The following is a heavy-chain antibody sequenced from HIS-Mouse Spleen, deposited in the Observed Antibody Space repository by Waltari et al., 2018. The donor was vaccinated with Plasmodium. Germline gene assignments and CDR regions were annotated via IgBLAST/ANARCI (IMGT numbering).Heavy chain of an antibody. CDR1: GFTFSSYA. J-gene: IGHJ3*01. D-gene: IGHD2-15*01. V-gene: IGHV3-23*01. Sequence: EVQLLESGGGLVQPGGSLRLSCAASGFTFSSYAMSWVRQAPGKGLEWVSAISGSGGSTYYADSVKGRFTISRDNSKNTLYLQMNSLRAEDTAVDYCAKDGSLYCSGGSCYSGWGQGTMVTVSS. CDR3: AKDGSLYCSGGSCYSG. CDR2: ISGSGGST.